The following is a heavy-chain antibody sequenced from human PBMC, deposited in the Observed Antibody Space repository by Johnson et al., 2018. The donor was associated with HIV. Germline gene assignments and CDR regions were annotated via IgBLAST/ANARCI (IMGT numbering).Heavy chain of an antibody. CDR3: ARGWSIAACREAFDI. CDR2: ISYDGSNT. J-gene: IGHJ3*02. CDR1: GFTFSSYA. Sequence: QVQLVESGGGVVQPGRSLRLSCAASGFTFSSYAMHWVRQAPGKGLEWVAVISYDGSNTYYADSVKGRFTISRDNSKNTLYLHMNSLRAEDTAVYYCARGWSIAACREAFDIWGQGTMVTVSS. V-gene: IGHV3-30*04. D-gene: IGHD6-6*01.